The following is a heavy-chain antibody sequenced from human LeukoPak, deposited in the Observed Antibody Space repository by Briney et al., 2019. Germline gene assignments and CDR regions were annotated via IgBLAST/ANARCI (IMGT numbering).Heavy chain of an antibody. V-gene: IGHV1-2*02. CDR1: GYTFTGYY. CDR3: ATSFWSGYRDAFDI. D-gene: IGHD3-3*01. J-gene: IGHJ3*02. CDR2: INPNSGGT. Sequence: ASVKVSCKASGYTFTGYYMHWVRQAPGQGLEWMGWINPNSGGTNYAQKFQGRVTMTRDTSISTAYMELSRLRSDDTAVYYCATSFWSGYRDAFDIWGQGTMVTVSS.